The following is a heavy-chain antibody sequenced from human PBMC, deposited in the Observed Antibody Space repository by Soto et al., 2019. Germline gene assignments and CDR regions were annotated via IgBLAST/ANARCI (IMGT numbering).Heavy chain of an antibody. V-gene: IGHV2-70*11. CDR3: ARILCAGVVQPSYDY. CDR2: IDWDDDK. CDR1: GFSLSTSGMC. Sequence: SGPTLVNPTQTLTLTCTFSGFSLSTSGMCVSWIRQPPGKALEWLARIDWDDDKYYSTSLKTRLTISKDTSKNQVVLTMTNMDPVDTATYYCARILCAGVVQPSYDYWGQGTLVTVSS. J-gene: IGHJ4*02. D-gene: IGHD3-3*01.